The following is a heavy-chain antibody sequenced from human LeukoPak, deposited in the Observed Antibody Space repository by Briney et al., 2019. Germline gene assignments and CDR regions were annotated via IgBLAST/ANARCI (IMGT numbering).Heavy chain of an antibody. Sequence: SETLSLTCTVSGGSLSTYYWSWIRQPPGKGLEWMGYIYYSGSTNYNPSLKSRVTMSVDTSMNQFSLKLSSVTAADTAVYYCARGLYSSGWALFDYWGQGTLVTVSS. V-gene: IGHV4-59*01. CDR3: ARGLYSSGWALFDY. J-gene: IGHJ4*02. CDR2: IYYSGST. CDR1: GGSLSTYY. D-gene: IGHD6-19*01.